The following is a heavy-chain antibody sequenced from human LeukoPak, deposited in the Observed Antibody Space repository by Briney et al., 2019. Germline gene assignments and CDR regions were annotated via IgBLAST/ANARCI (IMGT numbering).Heavy chain of an antibody. J-gene: IGHJ4*02. CDR3: AKGARKAYGAGRPSLN. D-gene: IGHD3-10*01. Sequence: GGSLRLSCAASGFTFSSYAMNWVRQAPGKGLEWVSAISGSGGSTYYADSVKGRFTISRDNSKNTLYLQMNSLRAEDTAVFCCAKGARKAYGAGRPSLNSGQGTLVSASS. CDR2: ISGSGGST. CDR1: GFTFSSYA. V-gene: IGHV3-23*01.